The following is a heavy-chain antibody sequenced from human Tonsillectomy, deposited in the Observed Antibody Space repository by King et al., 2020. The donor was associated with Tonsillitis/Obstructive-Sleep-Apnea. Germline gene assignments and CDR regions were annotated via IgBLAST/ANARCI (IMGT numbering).Heavy chain of an antibody. Sequence: QLQESGPGLVKPSETLSLTCTVSGGSISSSSYYWGWIRQPPGKGLEWIGSIYYSGSTYYNPSLKSRVTISVDTSKNQFSLKLSSVTAADTAVYYCARKEWFGRSAKYNWFDPWGQGTLVTVSS. CDR1: GGSISSSSYY. V-gene: IGHV4-39*01. CDR3: ARKEWFGRSAKYNWFDP. D-gene: IGHD3-10*01. J-gene: IGHJ5*02. CDR2: IYYSGST.